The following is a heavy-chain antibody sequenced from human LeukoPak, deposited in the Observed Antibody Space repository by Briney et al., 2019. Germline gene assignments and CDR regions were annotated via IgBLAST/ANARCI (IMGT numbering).Heavy chain of an antibody. CDR1: GYSISSGYY. J-gene: IGHJ3*02. D-gene: IGHD6-13*01. CDR3: ARHSAHSSTNDAFDM. CDR2: IYHSGST. Sequence: PSETLSLTCTVSGYSISSGYYWGWIRQPPGKGLEWIGSIYHSGSTYYNPSLRSRVTISVDTSKNQFSLKLSSVTAADTAVYYCARHSAHSSTNDAFDMWGQGTLVIVSS. V-gene: IGHV4-38-2*02.